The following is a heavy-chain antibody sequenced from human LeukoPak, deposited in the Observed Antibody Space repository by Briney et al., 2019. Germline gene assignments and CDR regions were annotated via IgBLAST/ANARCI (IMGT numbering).Heavy chain of an antibody. Sequence: PSETLSLTCTASGGSISSRSYYWGWIRQPPGKGLEWIGSIYYSGTTYYKPSLKSRVTISVDTSKNQFSLRLSSVTAADTAVYYCAREVVASAEVDYWGQGALVTVSS. D-gene: IGHD6-13*01. J-gene: IGHJ4*02. CDR2: IYYSGTT. CDR3: AREVVASAEVDY. CDR1: GGSISSRSYY. V-gene: IGHV4-39*02.